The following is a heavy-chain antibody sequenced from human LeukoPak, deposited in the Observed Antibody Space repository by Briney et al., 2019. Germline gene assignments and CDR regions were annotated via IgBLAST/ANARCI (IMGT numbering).Heavy chain of an antibody. CDR2: IYSGGRT. CDR1: GFTFSSYS. J-gene: IGHJ5*02. Sequence: QAGGSLRLSCAASGFTFSSYSMNWVRQAPGKGLEWVSVIYSGGRTYYADSVKGRFTISRDNSKNTVFLQMNSLRDEDTAVYYCARVGAASPWGQGTLVTVSS. D-gene: IGHD1-26*01. V-gene: IGHV3-53*01. CDR3: ARVGAASP.